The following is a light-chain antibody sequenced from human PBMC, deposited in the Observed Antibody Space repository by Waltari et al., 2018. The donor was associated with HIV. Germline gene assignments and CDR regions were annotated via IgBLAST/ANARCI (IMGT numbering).Light chain of an antibody. J-gene: IGLJ2*01. CDR3: ASWDDSVFGPV. Sequence: QSVLTPPPSASGTPGQRVTISCSGGRSNFGGTFVYWYQLLPGTAPKLLIYRIDQRPSGVPDRFSGSRSGTSASLVISGLRSEDEADYYCASWDDSVFGPVFGGGTKVTVL. V-gene: IGLV1-47*01. CDR2: RID. CDR1: RSNFGGTF.